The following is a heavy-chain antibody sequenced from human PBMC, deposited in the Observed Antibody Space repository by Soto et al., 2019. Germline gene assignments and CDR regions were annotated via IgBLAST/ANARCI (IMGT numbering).Heavy chain of an antibody. Sequence: GSLRLSCAVSGFSLSSYGMPWVRQAPGKGLEWVALISYDGTNKYYADSVKGRFTISRDNFKNTLYLQMNSLRAEDTAVYYCAKERFGHLWLEDYGMDVWGQGKTVTVS. CDR1: GFSLSSYG. CDR2: ISYDGTNK. D-gene: IGHD5-18*01. CDR3: AKERFGHLWLEDYGMDV. V-gene: IGHV3-30*18. J-gene: IGHJ6*02.